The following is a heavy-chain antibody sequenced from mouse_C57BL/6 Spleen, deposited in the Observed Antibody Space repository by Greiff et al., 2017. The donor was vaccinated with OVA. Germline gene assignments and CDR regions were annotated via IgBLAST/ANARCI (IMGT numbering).Heavy chain of an antibody. Sequence: QVQLKESGAELVKPGASVKMSCKASGYTFTTYPIEWMKQNHGKSLEWIGNFHPYNDDTKYNEKFKGKATLTVEKSSSTVYLELSRLTSDDSAVYYCARGYDGYYWYFDVWGTGTTVTVSS. D-gene: IGHD2-3*01. CDR2: FHPYNDDT. CDR1: GYTFTTYP. CDR3: ARGYDGYYWYFDV. J-gene: IGHJ1*03. V-gene: IGHV1-47*01.